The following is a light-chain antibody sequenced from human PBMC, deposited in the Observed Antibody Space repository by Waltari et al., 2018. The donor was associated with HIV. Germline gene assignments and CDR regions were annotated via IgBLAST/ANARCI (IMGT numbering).Light chain of an antibody. J-gene: IGKJ2*01. CDR3: QQYFTIPYT. Sequence: DIVMTKSPASLTVSLGEWATIQCTSTQTVLYSATTKNHLAWYQQKPGQPPKLLFYWASTRGSGVPDRVSGSGSGTDFTLTISSRQTEDVAVYFCQQYFTIPYTFGQGTKLQIK. CDR1: QTVLYSATTKNH. CDR2: WAS. V-gene: IGKV4-1*01.